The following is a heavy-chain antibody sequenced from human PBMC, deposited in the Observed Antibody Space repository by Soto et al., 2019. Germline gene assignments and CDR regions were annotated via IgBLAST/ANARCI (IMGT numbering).Heavy chain of an antibody. CDR2: IYYSGNT. CDR1: GGSISTYY. D-gene: IGHD4-17*01. Sequence: PSETLSLTCTVSGGSISTYYWNWIRQPPGRGLEWIGDIYYSGNTNYNPSLKSRVTMSVDTSKNQFSLKLRSVNAADPAVYYCARVSGDDYDRPFDSWGQGTLVTVSS. J-gene: IGHJ4*02. V-gene: IGHV4-59*01. CDR3: ARVSGDDYDRPFDS.